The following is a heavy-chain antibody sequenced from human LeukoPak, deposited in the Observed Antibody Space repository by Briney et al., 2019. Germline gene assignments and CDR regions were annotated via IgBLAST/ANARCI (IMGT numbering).Heavy chain of an antibody. CDR1: GFTFSSYW. J-gene: IGHJ1*01. Sequence: QPGGSLRLSCAASGFTFSSYWMSWVRQAPGKGLEWVANIKQDGSEKYYVDSVKGRFTISRDNAKNSLYLQMNSLRAEDTAVYYCARGPYDYVWGSYRLEYFQHWGQSTLVTVSS. CDR3: ARGPYDYVWGSYRLEYFQH. V-gene: IGHV3-7*01. D-gene: IGHD3-16*02. CDR2: IKQDGSEK.